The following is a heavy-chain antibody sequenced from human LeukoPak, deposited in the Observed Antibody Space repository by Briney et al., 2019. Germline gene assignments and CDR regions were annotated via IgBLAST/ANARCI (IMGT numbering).Heavy chain of an antibody. CDR3: AKDIGHTVVPSRHFDY. CDR1: GFTFDDYA. D-gene: IGHD4-23*01. CDR2: ISWNSGSI. J-gene: IGHJ4*02. V-gene: IGHV3-9*01. Sequence: TGGSPRPSCAASGFTFDDYAMHWVRQAPGKGLEWVSGISWNSGSIGYADSVKGRFTISRDNAKNSLYLRMYSLRAEDTALYYCAKDIGHTVVPSRHFDYWGQGTLVTVSS.